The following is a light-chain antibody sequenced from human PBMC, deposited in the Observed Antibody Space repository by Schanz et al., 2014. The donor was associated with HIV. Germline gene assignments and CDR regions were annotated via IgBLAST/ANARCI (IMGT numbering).Light chain of an antibody. J-gene: IGLJ3*02. CDR3: GSYGGSDNMV. Sequence: QSALTQPPSASGSPGQSVTISCTGASRYFSAYDSVSWYQQHPGKAPKLMIYEVTKRPAGVPDRFSASKSGNTASLTVSGLQADDEADYYCGSYGGSDNMVFGGGSKLTVL. CDR1: SRYFSAYDS. V-gene: IGLV2-8*01. CDR2: EVT.